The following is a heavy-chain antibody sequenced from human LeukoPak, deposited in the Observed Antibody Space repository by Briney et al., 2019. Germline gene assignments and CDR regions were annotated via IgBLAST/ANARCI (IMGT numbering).Heavy chain of an antibody. V-gene: IGHV5-51*01. CDR1: GYSFTSYW. CDR3: ASHIVVAEDWYGMDV. D-gene: IGHD2-2*01. J-gene: IGHJ6*02. Sequence: GESLKISCKGSGYSFTSYWVGWVRQMPGKGLEWKGIIYPGDSDTRYSPSFQGQVTISADKSISTAYLQWSSLKASDTAMYYCASHIVVAEDWYGMDVWGQGTTVTVSS. CDR2: IYPGDSDT.